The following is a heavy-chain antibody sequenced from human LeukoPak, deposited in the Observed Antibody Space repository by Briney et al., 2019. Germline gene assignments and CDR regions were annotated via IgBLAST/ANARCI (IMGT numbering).Heavy chain of an antibody. D-gene: IGHD2-2*01. V-gene: IGHV3-23*01. CDR2: ISGSGGST. CDR3: AKGLGAYQLLYY. J-gene: IGHJ4*02. Sequence: PGGSLRLSCAASGFTFSSYGMSWVRQAPGKGLEWVSAISGSGGSTYYADSVKGRFTISRDNSKNTLYLQMNSLRAEDTAVYYCAKGLGAYQLLYYWGQGTLVTVSS. CDR1: GFTFSSYG.